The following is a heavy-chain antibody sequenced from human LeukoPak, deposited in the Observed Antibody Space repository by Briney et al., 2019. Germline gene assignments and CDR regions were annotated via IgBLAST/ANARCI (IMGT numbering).Heavy chain of an antibody. D-gene: IGHD6-19*01. Sequence: GGSLRLSCAASGFTFSSYWMTWVRQAPGKGLEWVANIKLDVSETYYVDSVRGRFIISRDNTKNSLYLQMDSLRAEDTAVYYCAIDSSGWKGFDYWGQGTLVTVSS. V-gene: IGHV3-7*01. CDR2: IKLDVSET. CDR1: GFTFSSYW. J-gene: IGHJ4*02. CDR3: AIDSSGWKGFDY.